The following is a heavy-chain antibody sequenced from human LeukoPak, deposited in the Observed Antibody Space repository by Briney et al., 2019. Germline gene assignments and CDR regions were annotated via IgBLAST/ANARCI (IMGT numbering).Heavy chain of an antibody. CDR1: GFTFSSYW. CDR2: INQDGSGK. CDR3: AVDYFDY. V-gene: IGHV3-7*03. Sequence: PGGSLRLSCAASGFTFSSYWMSWVRQAPGKGLEWVANINQDGSGKEYVDSVKGRFTISRDNSKNTLYLQMNSLRAEDTAVYYCAVDYFDYWGQGTLVTVSS. J-gene: IGHJ4*02.